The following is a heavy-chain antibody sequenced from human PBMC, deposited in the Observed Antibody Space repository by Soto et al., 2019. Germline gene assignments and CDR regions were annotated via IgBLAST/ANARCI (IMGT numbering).Heavy chain of an antibody. CDR1: GFTFSSYA. V-gene: IGHV3-23*01. D-gene: IGHD3-22*01. CDR2: ISGSGGAT. Sequence: GGSLRLSCAASGFTFSSYAMSWVRQAPGKGLEWVSAISGSGGATYYADSVKGRFTISRDNSKNTLYLQMNSLRAEDTAVYYCAKERGEYYDSSGYYYWGQGTLVTVPQ. CDR3: AKERGEYYDSSGYYY. J-gene: IGHJ4*02.